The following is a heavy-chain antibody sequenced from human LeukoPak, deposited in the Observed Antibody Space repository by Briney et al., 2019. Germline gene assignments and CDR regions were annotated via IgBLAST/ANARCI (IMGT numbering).Heavy chain of an antibody. CDR3: AKDRPARPLDY. CDR2: ISWNGHHS. D-gene: IGHD6-6*01. J-gene: IGHJ4*02. CDR1: GFTFGDNA. V-gene: IGHV3-43D*03. Sequence: GGSLRLSCAASGFTFGDNAMHWVRQPPGKGLEWLSFISWNGHHSYYGDSVKGRFTISRDNSKNTLYLQMNSLRAEDTAVYYCAKDRPARPLDYWGQGTLVTVSS.